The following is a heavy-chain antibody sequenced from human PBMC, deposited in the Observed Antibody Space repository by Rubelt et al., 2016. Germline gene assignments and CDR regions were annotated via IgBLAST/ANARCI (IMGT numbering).Heavy chain of an antibody. V-gene: IGHV1-2*02. J-gene: IGHJ3*02. CDR3: AREAAYDAFDI. Sequence: INPNSGGTNYALKFQGRVTMTRDTSISTAYMELSRLRSDDTAVYYCAREAAYDAFDIWGQGTMVTVSS. CDR2: INPNSGGT. D-gene: IGHD2-15*01.